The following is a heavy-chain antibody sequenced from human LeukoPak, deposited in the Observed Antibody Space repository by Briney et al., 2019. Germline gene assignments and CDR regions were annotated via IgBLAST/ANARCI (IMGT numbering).Heavy chain of an antibody. CDR3: AKGIAVAVPYYFDY. Sequence: PGGSLRLSCAASGFTFRTFTMHWVRQAPGKGLEWVSSINSASNFIYYADSVKGRFTISRDNAKNSLYLQMSSLKVEDTAVYYCAKGIAVAVPYYFDYWGQGTLVTVSS. CDR1: GFTFRTFT. D-gene: IGHD6-19*01. CDR2: INSASNFI. J-gene: IGHJ4*02. V-gene: IGHV3-21*01.